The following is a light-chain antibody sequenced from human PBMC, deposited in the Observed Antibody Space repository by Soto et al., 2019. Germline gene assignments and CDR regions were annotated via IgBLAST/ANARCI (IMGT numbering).Light chain of an antibody. CDR1: SSNIGAGYD. Sequence: QSVLAQPPSVSGAPGQRVTISCTGSSSNIGAGYDVSWYQQHPGKAPKLMIYEVSNRPSGVSNRFSGSKSGNTASLTISGLQAEDEADYYCSSYTSSSSGVFGTGTKVTVL. CDR3: SSYTSSSSGV. J-gene: IGLJ1*01. CDR2: EVS. V-gene: IGLV2-14*01.